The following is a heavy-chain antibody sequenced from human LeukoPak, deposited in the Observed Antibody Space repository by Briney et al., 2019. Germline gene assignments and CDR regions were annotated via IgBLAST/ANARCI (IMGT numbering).Heavy chain of an antibody. CDR3: GRASGPSGGNQH. CDR1: GFTFSSYA. V-gene: IGHV3-30-3*01. D-gene: IGHD2-15*01. CDR2: ILYDVSNK. Sequence: RGSLRVSCAASGFTFSSYAMNWVRQAPGKGLEWVAVILYDVSNKYYADSVKGRFTISRDNPKNTLYLQMNSLRTEDSAVYYCGRASGPSGGNQHWGQGTLVTVSS. J-gene: IGHJ1*01.